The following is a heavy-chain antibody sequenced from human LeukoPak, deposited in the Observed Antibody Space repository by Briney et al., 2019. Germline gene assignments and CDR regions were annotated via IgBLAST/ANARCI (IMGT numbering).Heavy chain of an antibody. CDR3: ARDAGIYKTYWWPTRGHWFDP. D-gene: IGHD2-8*02. V-gene: IGHV3-21*01. CDR2: ISSSSSYI. CDR1: GFTFSSHS. J-gene: IGHJ5*02. Sequence: PGGSLRLSCAASGFTFSSHSMNWVRQAPGKGLEWVSSISSSSSYIYYADSVKGRFTISRDNAKNSLYLQMNSLRAEDTAVYYCARDAGIYKTYWWPTRGHWFDPWGQGTLVTVSS.